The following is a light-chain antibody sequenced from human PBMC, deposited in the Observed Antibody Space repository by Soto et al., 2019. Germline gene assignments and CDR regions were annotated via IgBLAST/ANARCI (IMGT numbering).Light chain of an antibody. V-gene: IGKV3-20*01. Sequence: DNLLTQSPGTLSLSPGERATLSCRASQSVSSSYLAWYQQKPGQAPRLLIYGASSRATGIPDRFSGSGSGTEFTLTISSLQSEDFAVYYCQQYNKWPWTFGQGTKVDI. CDR1: QSVSSSY. CDR2: GAS. CDR3: QQYNKWPWT. J-gene: IGKJ1*01.